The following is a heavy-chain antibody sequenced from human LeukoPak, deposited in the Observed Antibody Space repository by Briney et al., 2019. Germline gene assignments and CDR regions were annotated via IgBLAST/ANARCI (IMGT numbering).Heavy chain of an antibody. J-gene: IGHJ4*02. V-gene: IGHV3-21*01. D-gene: IGHD2-2*01. Sequence: PGGSLRLSCAASGFTVSSNYMSWVRQAPGKGLEYVSSISKSSALKYYAESVRGRFTISRDNAENSLYLDMNNLGAEDTAVYFCVRGDNRDQWGQGTLVTVSS. CDR2: ISKSSALK. CDR1: GFTVSSNY. CDR3: VRGDNRDQ.